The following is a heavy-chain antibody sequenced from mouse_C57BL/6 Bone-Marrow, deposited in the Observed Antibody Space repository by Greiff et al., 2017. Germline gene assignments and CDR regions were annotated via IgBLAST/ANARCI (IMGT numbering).Heavy chain of an antibody. CDR1: GYTFTDYY. CDR3: ARRWGHYYGSSSFAY. V-gene: IGHV1-26*01. J-gene: IGHJ3*01. Sequence: VQLQQSGPELVKPGASVKISCKASGYTFTDYYMNWVKQSHGKSLEWIGDINPNKGGTSYNQKFKGKATLTVDKSSSTAYMELRSLTSEDSAVYYCARRWGHYYGSSSFAYWGQGTLVTVSA. CDR2: INPNKGGT. D-gene: IGHD1-1*01.